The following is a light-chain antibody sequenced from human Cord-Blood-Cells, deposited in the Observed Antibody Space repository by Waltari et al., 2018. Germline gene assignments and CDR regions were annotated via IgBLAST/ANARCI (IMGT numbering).Light chain of an antibody. V-gene: IGKV4-1*01. CDR2: WAS. J-gene: IGKJ4*01. Sequence: DIVMTQSPDSLAVSLDARATITCKSSQSVLYSSNNKNYLAWYKQKPGQPPKRLIYWASTRESGVPDRFSGSGSGTDFTLTISSLQAEDVAVYYCQQYYSTLTFGGGTKVEIK. CDR3: QQYYSTLT. CDR1: QSVLYSSNNKNY.